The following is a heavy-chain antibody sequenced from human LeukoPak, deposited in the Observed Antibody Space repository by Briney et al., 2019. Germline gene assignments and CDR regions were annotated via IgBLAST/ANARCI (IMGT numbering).Heavy chain of an antibody. J-gene: IGHJ5*02. D-gene: IGHD5-12*01. V-gene: IGHV3-23*01. Sequence: GGSLRLSCAASGFTFSSYAMSWVRQAPGKGLEWVSAISGSGGSTYYADSVKGRFTISRDNAKNTLYLQMNSLRAEDTAAYYCARDLDGYRSGNGAWGQGTLVTVSS. CDR2: ISGSGGST. CDR1: GFTFSSYA. CDR3: ARDLDGYRSGNGA.